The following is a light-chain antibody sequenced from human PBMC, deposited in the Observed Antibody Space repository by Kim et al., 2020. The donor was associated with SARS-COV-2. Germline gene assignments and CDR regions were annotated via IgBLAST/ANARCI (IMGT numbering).Light chain of an antibody. CDR2: NNV. CDR1: NIGRKS. CDR3: QVWDSSSDDPYV. Sequence: SYELTQPPSVSVAPGKTARITCGGNNIGRKSVHWYQQKPGQAPVLVISNNVDRPAGIPERFSGSNSGNTATLTISRIEAGDDADYYCQVWDSSSDDPYVFGIGTKVTVL. J-gene: IGLJ1*01. V-gene: IGLV3-21*04.